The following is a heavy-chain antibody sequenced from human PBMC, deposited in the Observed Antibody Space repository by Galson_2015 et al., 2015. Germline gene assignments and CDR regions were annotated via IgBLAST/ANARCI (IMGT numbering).Heavy chain of an antibody. CDR2: IYSGGST. D-gene: IGHD3-10*01. J-gene: IGHJ6*04. Sequence: SLRLSCAASGFTVSSNYMSWVRQAPGKGLEWVSVIYSGGSTYYADSVKGRFTISRDNSKNTLYLQMNSLRAEDTAVYYCARDSVPYGSGSFMDVWGKGTTVTVSS. V-gene: IGHV3-53*01. CDR1: GFTVSSNY. CDR3: ARDSVPYGSGSFMDV.